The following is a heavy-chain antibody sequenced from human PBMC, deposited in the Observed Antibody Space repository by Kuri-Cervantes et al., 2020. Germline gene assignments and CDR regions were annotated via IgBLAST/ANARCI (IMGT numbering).Heavy chain of an antibody. V-gene: IGHV3-7*03. D-gene: IGHD6-19*01. Sequence: GESLKISCVASGFTFSSYWIHWVRQAPGKGLEWIANINQDGSEKKYVDSVKGRFTISRDNARNSMYLQMNTLRAEDTAVYYCAKDRAGSGWGDWGQGTLVTVSS. J-gene: IGHJ4*02. CDR1: GFTFSSYW. CDR2: INQDGSEK. CDR3: AKDRAGSGWGD.